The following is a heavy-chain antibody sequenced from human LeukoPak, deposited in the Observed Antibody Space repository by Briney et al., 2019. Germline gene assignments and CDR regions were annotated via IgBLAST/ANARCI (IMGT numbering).Heavy chain of an antibody. Sequence: SETLSLTCTVSGGSISSYYWSWIRQPPGKGLEWTGYIYYSGSTNYNPSLKSRVTISVDTSKNQFSLKLSSVPAADTAVYYCARDAHPYGSGSYLFDYWGQGTLVTVSS. CDR3: ARDAHPYGSGSYLFDY. J-gene: IGHJ4*02. D-gene: IGHD3-10*01. V-gene: IGHV4-59*01. CDR2: IYYSGST. CDR1: GGSISSYY.